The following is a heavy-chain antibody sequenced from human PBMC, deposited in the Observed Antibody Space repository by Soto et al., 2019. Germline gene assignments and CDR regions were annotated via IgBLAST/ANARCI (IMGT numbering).Heavy chain of an antibody. CDR3: ARGQRFSDWFDP. V-gene: IGHV4-4*07. CDR2: IYSSGNT. Sequence: SETLSLTCTVSGGAMNSYYWTWIRQPAGKGLEWIGRIYSSGNTKYNPSLQSRVTMSLDTSKNQFSLRLTSVTAADTALYYCARGQRFSDWFDPWCQGTLVAVSS. CDR1: GGAMNSYY. D-gene: IGHD3-3*01. J-gene: IGHJ5*02.